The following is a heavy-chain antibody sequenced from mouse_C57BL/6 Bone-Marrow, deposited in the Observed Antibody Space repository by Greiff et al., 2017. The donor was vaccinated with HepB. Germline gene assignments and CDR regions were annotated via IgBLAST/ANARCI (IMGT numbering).Heavy chain of an antibody. V-gene: IGHV10-1*01. D-gene: IGHD1-1*01. J-gene: IGHJ1*03. CDR2: IRSKSNNYAT. CDR3: VKDYGSSPHWYFDV. Sequence: EVKLMESGGGLVQPKGSLKLSCAASGFSFNTYAMNWVRQAPGKGLEWVARIRSKSNNYATYYADSVKDRFTISRDDSESMLYLQMNNLKTEDTAMYYCVKDYGSSPHWYFDVWGTGTTVTVSS. CDR1: GFSFNTYA.